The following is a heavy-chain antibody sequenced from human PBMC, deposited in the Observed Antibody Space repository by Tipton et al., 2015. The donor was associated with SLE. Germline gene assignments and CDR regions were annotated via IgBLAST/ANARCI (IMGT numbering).Heavy chain of an antibody. V-gene: IGHV4-4*07. CDR3: ARDWGGYCSSTRCLGGFDY. J-gene: IGHJ4*02. CDR1: GGSIRSYY. Sequence: TLSLTSTVSGGSIRSYYWSWIRQPAGKGLEWLGRIYTSGSTTYNPSLKSRGTMSVDTSKNQFSLKLSSVTAADTAVYYCARDWGGYCSSTRCLGGFDYWGQGTLVTVSS. D-gene: IGHD2-2*03. CDR2: IYTSGST.